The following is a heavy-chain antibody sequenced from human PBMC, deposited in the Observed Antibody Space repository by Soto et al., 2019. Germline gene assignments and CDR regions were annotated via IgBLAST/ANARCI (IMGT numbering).Heavy chain of an antibody. CDR2: ISYDGSNK. D-gene: IGHD2-15*01. CDR1: GFTFSSYG. V-gene: IGHV3-30*18. CDR3: AKDYGYCSGGSGYSSGWFDP. J-gene: IGHJ5*02. Sequence: PGGSLRLSCAASGFTFSSYGMHWVRQAPGKGLEWVAVISYDGSNKYYADSVKGRFTISRDNSKNTLYLQMNSLRAEDTAVYYCAKDYGYCSGGSGYSSGWFDPWAQRTLVIVSS.